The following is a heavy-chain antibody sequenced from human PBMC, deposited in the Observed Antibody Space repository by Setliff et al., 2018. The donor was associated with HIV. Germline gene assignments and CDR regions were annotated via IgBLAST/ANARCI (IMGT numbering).Heavy chain of an antibody. V-gene: IGHV4-59*01. CDR3: ARAEGDAYNSLPYFDS. CDR1: GGSMSRFY. CDR2: VYSTGSI. Sequence: SETLSLTCTVSGGSMSRFYWTWIRQPPGKGLEWIGFVYSTGSINYSPSFRGRLTISLDTSENQFSLHLTSVTAADTAVYYCARAEGDAYNSLPYFDSWGPGTLVTVSS. J-gene: IGHJ4*02. D-gene: IGHD1-1*01.